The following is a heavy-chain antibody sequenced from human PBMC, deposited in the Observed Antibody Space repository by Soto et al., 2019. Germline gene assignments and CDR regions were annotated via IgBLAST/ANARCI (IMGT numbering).Heavy chain of an antibody. CDR3: AKDSLPLFGGWSWMDYYGMDV. V-gene: IGHV3-23*01. CDR1: GFTFSSYA. D-gene: IGHD6-19*01. CDR2: ISGSGGST. J-gene: IGHJ6*02. Sequence: PGGSLRLSCAASGFTFSSYAMSWVRQAPGKGLEWVSAISGSGGSTYYADSVKGRFTISRDNSKNTLYLQMNSLRAEDTAVYYCAKDSLPLFGGWSWMDYYGMDVWGQGTTVTVSS.